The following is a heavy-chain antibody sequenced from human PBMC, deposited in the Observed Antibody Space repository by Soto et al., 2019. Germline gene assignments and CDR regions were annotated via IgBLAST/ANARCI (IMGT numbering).Heavy chain of an antibody. V-gene: IGHV3-21*01. D-gene: IGHD2-15*01. CDR1: GFTFSSYS. CDR2: ISSSSSYI. J-gene: IGHJ6*02. CDR3: ARARVYCSGGSCYSYYYGMDV. Sequence: PVGSLRLSCAASGFTFSSYSMNWVRQAPGKGLEWVSSISSSSSYIYYADSVKGRFTISRDNAKNSLYLQMNSLRAEDTAVYYCARARVYCSGGSCYSYYYGMDVWGQGTTVTVSS.